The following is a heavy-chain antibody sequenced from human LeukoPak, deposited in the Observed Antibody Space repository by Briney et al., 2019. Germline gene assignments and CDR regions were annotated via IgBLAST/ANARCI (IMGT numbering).Heavy chain of an antibody. J-gene: IGHJ4*02. CDR3: ARESDSGYVLDY. V-gene: IGHV4-59*01. CDR2: IYYSGST. Sequence: SETLSLTCTVSDGSITNYYWSWIRQPSGKGLEWIGHIYYSGSTNYNPSLKSRVTISLDTSKKQFSLNLSSVTAADTAVYYCARESDSGYVLDYWGQGTLVTVSS. CDR1: DGSITNYY. D-gene: IGHD5-12*01.